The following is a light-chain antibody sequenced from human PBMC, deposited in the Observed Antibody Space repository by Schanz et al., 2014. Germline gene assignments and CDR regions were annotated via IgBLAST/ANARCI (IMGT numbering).Light chain of an antibody. CDR2: GVN. V-gene: IGLV2-11*01. Sequence: QSALTQPRSVSGSPGQSVTISCTGTSSDVAGYNYVSWYQQHPGKAPKVLIYGVNKRPAGIPDRFSGSKSGITASLTISGLQAEDEADYYCCSYAAGYTLVFGGGTKLTVL. CDR3: CSYAAGYTLV. CDR1: SSDVAGYNY. J-gene: IGLJ3*02.